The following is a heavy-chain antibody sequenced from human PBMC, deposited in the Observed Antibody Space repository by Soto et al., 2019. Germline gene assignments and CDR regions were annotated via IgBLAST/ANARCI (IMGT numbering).Heavy chain of an antibody. D-gene: IGHD5-12*01. CDR1: GFTFSSYG. Sequence: QVQLVESGGGVVQPGRSLRLSCAASGFTFSSYGMHWVRQAPGKGLEWVAGISYDGSNKYYADSVKGRFTISRDNSKNTLYLKMKSLRAEDTAVYYCAKDSLRGYGPYYYYGMDVWGQGTTVTVSS. V-gene: IGHV3-30*18. CDR2: ISYDGSNK. J-gene: IGHJ6*02. CDR3: AKDSLRGYGPYYYYGMDV.